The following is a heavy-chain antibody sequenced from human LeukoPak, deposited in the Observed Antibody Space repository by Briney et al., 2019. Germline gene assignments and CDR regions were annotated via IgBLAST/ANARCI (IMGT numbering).Heavy chain of an antibody. CDR2: INHSGST. V-gene: IGHV4-34*01. CDR1: GGSFRGYY. Sequence: SETLSLTCAVYGGSFRGYYWSWIRQPPGKGLEWIGEINHSGSTNYNPSLKSRVTMSIDTSKNQFSLNLRSVTAADSAVYYCARGGVTVIVVAIWGQGTLVTVSS. D-gene: IGHD3-22*01. J-gene: IGHJ4*02. CDR3: ARGGVTVIVVAI.